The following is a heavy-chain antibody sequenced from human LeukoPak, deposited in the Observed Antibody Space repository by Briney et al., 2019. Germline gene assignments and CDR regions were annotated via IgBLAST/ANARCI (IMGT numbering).Heavy chain of an antibody. Sequence: SVKVSCKASGGTFSSYAISWVRQAPGRGLEWLGGIIPIFGTANYAQKFQGRVTITADESTSTAYMELSSLRSEDTAVYYCVRDYDILTGRTYRLDHWGQGTLVTVSS. D-gene: IGHD3-9*01. CDR1: GGTFSSYA. CDR2: IIPIFGTA. J-gene: IGHJ4*02. V-gene: IGHV1-69*01. CDR3: VRDYDILTGRTYRLDH.